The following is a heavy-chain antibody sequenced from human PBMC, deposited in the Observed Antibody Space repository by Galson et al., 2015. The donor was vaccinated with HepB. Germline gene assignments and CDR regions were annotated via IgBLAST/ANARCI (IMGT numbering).Heavy chain of an antibody. V-gene: IGHV1-46*03. CDR2: IYPSGGSA. J-gene: IGHJ5*02. CDR3: TREGPGTGWFDP. D-gene: IGHD6-13*01. Sequence: SVKVSCKASGYTFTTYYIHWVRQAPGQGLEWMGIIYPSGGSASYAQKLQDRVTMTRDTSTSTVYMELSSLRSEDTAVYYCTREGPGTGWFDPWGQGTLVTVSS. CDR1: GYTFTTYY.